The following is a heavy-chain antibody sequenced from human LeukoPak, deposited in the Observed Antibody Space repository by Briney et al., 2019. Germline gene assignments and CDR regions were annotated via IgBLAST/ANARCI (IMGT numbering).Heavy chain of an antibody. J-gene: IGHJ3*02. CDR3: ARLWDYDGSGYSDAFDI. D-gene: IGHD3-22*01. Sequence: SETLSLTCTVSGGSISSSSYYWGWIRQPPGKGLEWIGSIYYSGSTYYNPSLKSRVTISVDTSKNQFSLKLSSVTAADTAVYYCARLWDYDGSGYSDAFDIWGQGTMVTVSS. V-gene: IGHV4-39*01. CDR1: GGSISSSSYY. CDR2: IYYSGST.